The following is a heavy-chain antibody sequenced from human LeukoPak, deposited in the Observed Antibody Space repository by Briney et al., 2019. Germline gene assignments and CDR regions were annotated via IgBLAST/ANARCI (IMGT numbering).Heavy chain of an antibody. CDR2: MNPNSGNT. J-gene: IGHJ4*02. CDR3: ARSTVTSSFDY. CDR1: GYTFTSYD. Sequence: ASVKVSCKASGYTFTSYDINWVRQATGQGLEWMGWMNPNSGNTGYAQKFQGRVTITRNTSISTAYMELSSLRSEDTALYYCARSTVTSSFDYWGQGTLVTVSS. V-gene: IGHV1-8*03. D-gene: IGHD4-17*01.